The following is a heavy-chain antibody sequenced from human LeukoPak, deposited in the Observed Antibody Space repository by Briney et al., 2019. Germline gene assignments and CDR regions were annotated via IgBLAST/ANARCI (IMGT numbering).Heavy chain of an antibody. D-gene: IGHD1-14*01. J-gene: IGHJ4*02. CDR2: ISGSGGST. CDR3: AKRKYPDGGLDY. V-gene: IGHV3-23*01. CDR1: GFTFSDYY. Sequence: GGSLRLSCAASGFTFSDYYMSWIRQAPGKGLEWVSAISGSGGSTYYADSVKGRFTISRDNSKNTLYLQMNSLRAEDTAVYYCAKRKYPDGGLDYWGQGTLVTVSS.